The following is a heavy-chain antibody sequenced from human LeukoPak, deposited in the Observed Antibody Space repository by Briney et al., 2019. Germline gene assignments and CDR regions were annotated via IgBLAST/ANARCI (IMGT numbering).Heavy chain of an antibody. CDR1: GGSFSGYY. V-gene: IGHV4-34*01. D-gene: IGHD3-22*01. Sequence: PSETLSLTCAVYGGSFSGYYWSWIRQPPGKGLEWIGEITYRGSTNYSPALKSRVTISVDTSKNQHSLNLSSVTAAGTAVYYCARERQGITMIDWGQGTLVTV. J-gene: IGHJ4*02. CDR3: ARERQGITMID. CDR2: ITYRGST.